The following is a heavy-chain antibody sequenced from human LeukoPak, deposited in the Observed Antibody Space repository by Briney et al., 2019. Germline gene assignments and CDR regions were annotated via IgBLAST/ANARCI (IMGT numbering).Heavy chain of an antibody. V-gene: IGHV1-8*01. CDR3: AVVVRGVIRFDY. D-gene: IGHD3-10*01. J-gene: IGHJ4*02. CDR1: GYTFTSYD. Sequence: ASVKVSCKASGYTFTSYDINWVRQATGQGLEWMGWVNPNSGNTGYAQKFQGRVTMTRNTSISTAYMELSSLRSEDTAVYYCAVVVRGVIRFDYWGQGTLVTVSS. CDR2: VNPNSGNT.